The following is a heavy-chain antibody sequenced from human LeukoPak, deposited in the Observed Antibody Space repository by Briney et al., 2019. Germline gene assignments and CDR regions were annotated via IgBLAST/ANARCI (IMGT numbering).Heavy chain of an antibody. CDR2: ISWNSGST. J-gene: IGHJ4*02. V-gene: IGHV3-9*03. D-gene: IGHD2-2*01. CDR1: GFTFDDYA. CDR3: AKGYQLLSTPTFDY. Sequence: GRSLRLSCAASGFTFDDYAMHWVRQAPGKGLEWVSGISWNSGSTGYADSVKGRFTTSRDNAKNSLYLQMNSLRAEDMALYYCAKGYQLLSTPTFDYWGQGTLVTVSS.